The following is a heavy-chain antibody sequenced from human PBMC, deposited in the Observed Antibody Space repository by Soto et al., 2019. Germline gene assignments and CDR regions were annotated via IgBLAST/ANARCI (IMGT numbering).Heavy chain of an antibody. CDR2: INAGNGNT. V-gene: IGHV1-3*01. D-gene: IGHD3-9*01. CDR1: GYTFTSYA. J-gene: IGHJ5*02. Sequence: ASVKVSCKASGYTFTSYAMHWVRQAPGQRLEWMGWINAGNGNTKYSQKFQGRVTITRDTSASTAYMELSSLRSEDTAVYYCARSSPFDWFSHNWFDPCGHGPLVTVPS. CDR3: ARSSPFDWFSHNWFDP.